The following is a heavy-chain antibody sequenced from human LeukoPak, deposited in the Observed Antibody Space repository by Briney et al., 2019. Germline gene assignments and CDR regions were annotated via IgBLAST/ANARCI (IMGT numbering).Heavy chain of an antibody. CDR2: ISGSGGST. V-gene: IGHV3-23*01. D-gene: IGHD4-17*01. CDR1: GFTFSSYA. J-gene: IGHJ2*01. Sequence: PGGSLRLSCAASGFTFSSYAMSWVRQAPGKGLEWVSAISGSGGSTYYADSVKGRFTISRDNSKNTLYLQMNSLRAGDTAVYYCAKDSYGDYGYWYFDLWGRGTLVTVSS. CDR3: AKDSYGDYGYWYFDL.